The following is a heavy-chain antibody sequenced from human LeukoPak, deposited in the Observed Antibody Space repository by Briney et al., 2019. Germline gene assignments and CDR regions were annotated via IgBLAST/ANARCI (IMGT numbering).Heavy chain of an antibody. V-gene: IGHV4-34*01. J-gene: IGHJ4*02. CDR2: INHSGST. D-gene: IGHD1-26*01. CDR1: GGSFSGYY. CDR3: ARVTRGSSVDY. Sequence: SETLSLTCAVYGGSFSGYYWSWIRQPPGKGLEWIGEINHSGSTNYNPSLKSRVTISVDTSKNQFSLKLSSVTAADTAVHYCARVTRGSSVDYWGQGTLVTVSS.